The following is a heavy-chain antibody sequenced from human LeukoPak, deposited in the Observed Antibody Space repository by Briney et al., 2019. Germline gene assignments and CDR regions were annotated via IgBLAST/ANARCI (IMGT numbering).Heavy chain of an antibody. Sequence: GRSLRLSCAASGFIFSNYALMGARQAPGKGLEWVSSITGRGDETFYADSVKGRFSLSRDNSKNMLYLQMYSLGAEDTAIYYCAKGAAAGLVDWFDPWGQGTLVTVSS. CDR3: AKGAAAGLVDWFDP. CDR1: GFIFSNYA. CDR2: ITGRGDET. J-gene: IGHJ5*02. D-gene: IGHD6-13*01. V-gene: IGHV3-23*01.